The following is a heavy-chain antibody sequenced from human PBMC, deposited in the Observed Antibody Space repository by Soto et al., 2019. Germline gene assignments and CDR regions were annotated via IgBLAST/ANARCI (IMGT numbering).Heavy chain of an antibody. D-gene: IGHD3-3*01. CDR3: ARERKFDFWRKGLDV. Sequence: QAQLVQSGAEVRKPGASVKVSCKASGYTFTTYDINWVRQAPGQGLEWLGWMDPNSGSTGYAQNFQGRIIITRNISRNTAHMELSSLQSEDTAVYYCARERKFDFWRKGLDVWGQGTTVTVSS. V-gene: IGHV1-8*01. CDR1: GYTFTTYD. J-gene: IGHJ6*02. CDR2: MDPNSGST.